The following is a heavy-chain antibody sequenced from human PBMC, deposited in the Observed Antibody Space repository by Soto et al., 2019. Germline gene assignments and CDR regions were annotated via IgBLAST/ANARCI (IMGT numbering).Heavy chain of an antibody. CDR3: AHRVLRTVFGLITTTAIYFDF. V-gene: IGHV2-5*02. CDR1: GFSLTTSGVG. J-gene: IGHJ4*02. CDR2: IYWDDDK. D-gene: IGHD3-3*01. Sequence: QITLNESGPTVVRPTETLTLTCRFSGFSLTTSGVGVGWIRQSPGKAPEWLALIYWDDDKRYSASLKSRLTITKDTSKNQVVLTVSDLDPTDTATYYGAHRVLRTVFGLITTTAIYFDFWGQGPPVAVSS.